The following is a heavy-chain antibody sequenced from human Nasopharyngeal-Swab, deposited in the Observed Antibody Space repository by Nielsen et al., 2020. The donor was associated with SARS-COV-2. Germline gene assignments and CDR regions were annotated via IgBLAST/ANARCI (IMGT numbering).Heavy chain of an antibody. CDR2: IIWNGDSR. D-gene: IGHD4-23*01. Sequence: SLKISCAASGFPFDDHAMHWVRQAPGKGLEWVSGIIWNGDSRGYADSVKGRFTISRDSAKKSLYLQMNSLRPDDTALYYCAKDKGRGISPVEGSLDIWGQGTMVTVSS. V-gene: IGHV3-9*01. CDR3: AKDKGRGISPVEGSLDI. CDR1: GFPFDDHA. J-gene: IGHJ3*02.